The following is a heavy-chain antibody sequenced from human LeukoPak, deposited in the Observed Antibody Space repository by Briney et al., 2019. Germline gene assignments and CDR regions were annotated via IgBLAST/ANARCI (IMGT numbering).Heavy chain of an antibody. J-gene: IGHJ4*02. CDR1: GGSFRGYY. Sequence: SETLSLTCAVYGGSFRGYYWSWIRQPPGKGLEWIGEINHSGSTNYNPSLKSRVTISVDTSKNQFSLKLSPVTAADTAVYYCARILGNYYDSSGPFDYWGQGTLVTVSS. V-gene: IGHV4-34*01. CDR3: ARILGNYYDSSGPFDY. D-gene: IGHD3-22*01. CDR2: INHSGST.